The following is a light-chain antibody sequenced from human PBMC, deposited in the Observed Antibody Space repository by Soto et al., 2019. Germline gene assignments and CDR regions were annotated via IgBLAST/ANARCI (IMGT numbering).Light chain of an antibody. CDR1: SSDVGGYNY. V-gene: IGLV2-14*01. CDR2: DVS. J-gene: IGLJ1*01. Sequence: QSALTQPASVSGSPGQSITISCTGTSSDVGGYNYVSWYQQHPGKAPKLMIYDVSNRPSGVSNRFSGSKSGNTASLTISGHEDEDEADYCSRYSTSSSLCVFGTGTKLTVL. CDR3: RYSTSSSLCV.